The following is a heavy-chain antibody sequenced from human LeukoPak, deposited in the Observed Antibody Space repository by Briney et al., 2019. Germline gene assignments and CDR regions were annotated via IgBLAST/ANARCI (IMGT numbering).Heavy chain of an antibody. CDR2: ISSSSSTI. J-gene: IGHJ3*02. Sequence: GGSLRLSCAASGFTFSSYSMNWVRQAPGKGLEWVSYISSSSSTIYYADSVKGRFTISRDNAKNLLYLQMNSLRAEDTAVYYCARSNYSSSWFDAFDIWGQGTMVTVSS. V-gene: IGHV3-48*04. D-gene: IGHD6-13*01. CDR3: ARSNYSSSWFDAFDI. CDR1: GFTFSSYS.